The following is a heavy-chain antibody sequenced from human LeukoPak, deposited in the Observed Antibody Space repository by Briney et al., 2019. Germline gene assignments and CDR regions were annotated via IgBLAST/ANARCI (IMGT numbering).Heavy chain of an antibody. CDR3: ARVPMVRGVISLFVDY. V-gene: IGHV3-48*01. J-gene: IGHJ4*02. CDR2: ISSSSGNI. Sequence: GGSLRLSCAASGFTFSSYSMNWVRQAPGKGLEWVSYISSSSGNIHYADSVKGRFTISRDNAKNSLYLQMNSLRAEDTAVYYCARVPMVRGVISLFVDYWGQGTLVTVSS. D-gene: IGHD3-10*01. CDR1: GFTFSSYS.